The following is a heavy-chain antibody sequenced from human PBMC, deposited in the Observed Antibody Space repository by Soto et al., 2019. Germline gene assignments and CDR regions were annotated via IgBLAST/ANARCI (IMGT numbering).Heavy chain of an antibody. V-gene: IGHV3-66*01. CDR3: ARENGGLYYYGMDV. Sequence: PGGSLRLSCAASGFTVSSNYMSWVRQAPGKGLEWVSVIYSGGSTYYADSVKGRFTISRDNSKNTLYLQMNSLRAEDTAVYYCARENGGLYYYGMDVWGQGTTVTVSS. CDR2: IYSGGST. J-gene: IGHJ6*02. CDR1: GFTVSSNY. D-gene: IGHD4-17*01.